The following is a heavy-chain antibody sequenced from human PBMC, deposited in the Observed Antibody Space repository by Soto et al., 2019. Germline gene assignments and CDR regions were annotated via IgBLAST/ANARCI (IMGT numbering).Heavy chain of an antibody. CDR1: GGSISSGDYY. CDR2: IYYSGST. J-gene: IGHJ5*02. CDR3: AVVPAAIGYFRFFEP. V-gene: IGHV4-30-4*01. D-gene: IGHD2-2*02. Sequence: PSETLSLTCTVSGGSISSGDYYWSWIRQPPGKGLEWIGYIYYSGSTYYNPSLKSRVTISVDTSKNQFSLKLSSVTAADTAGYYCAVVPAAIGYFRFFEPWGQGTLVTVSS.